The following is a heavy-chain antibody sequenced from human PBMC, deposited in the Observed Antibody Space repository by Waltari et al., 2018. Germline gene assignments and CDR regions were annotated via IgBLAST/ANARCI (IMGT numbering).Heavy chain of an antibody. D-gene: IGHD3-10*01. CDR1: GCTFISYT. J-gene: IGHJ4*02. Sequence: QVQLMQSGAEVTKPGSSVKVSCKASGCTFISYTITWVRQAPGQGLEWMGRIIPILGIANHAQKYQGRGTITADKDTSTAYMELISLRSEDTAVYYCARFSMVRGPIEYWGQGTLVTVSS. CDR3: ARFSMVRGPIEY. V-gene: IGHV1-69*02. CDR2: IIPILGIA.